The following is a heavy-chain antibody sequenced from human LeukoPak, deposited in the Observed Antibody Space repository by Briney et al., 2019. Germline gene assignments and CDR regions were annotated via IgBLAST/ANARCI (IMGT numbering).Heavy chain of an antibody. Sequence: SETLSLTCDVYNASFGPYYWSWLRQCPGKGLEYIGEVNYRGDGNYNPSLNSRASISIDTSKKQFSLRLTSVTAADTAMYYCARETSLHIFDSWGQGTLVTVSS. D-gene: IGHD2-21*01. CDR2: VNYRGDG. CDR1: NASFGPYY. V-gene: IGHV4-34*01. CDR3: ARETSLHIFDS. J-gene: IGHJ4*02.